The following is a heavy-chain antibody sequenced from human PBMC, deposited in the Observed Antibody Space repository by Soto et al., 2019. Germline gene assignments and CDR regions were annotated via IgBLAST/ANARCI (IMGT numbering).Heavy chain of an antibody. D-gene: IGHD2-15*01. J-gene: IGHJ4*02. Sequence: QVQLVQSGAEVKKPGATVNVSCKASGYTFTNYDICWVRQATGQGLEWMGWMNTNNGRTGYPQKFQGRVTMTRDTSINTAYMELSSLRSEDTAVYYCARGTYCSGGSCTWRENDYWGQGTLVTVSS. CDR2: MNTNNGRT. CDR1: GYTFTNYD. V-gene: IGHV1-8*01. CDR3: ARGTYCSGGSCTWRENDY.